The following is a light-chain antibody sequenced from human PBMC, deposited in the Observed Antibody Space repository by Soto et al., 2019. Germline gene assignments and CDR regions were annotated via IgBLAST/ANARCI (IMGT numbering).Light chain of an antibody. V-gene: IGKV1-12*02. CDR1: QGFSSW. Sequence: DIQMTQSPSSVSASVGDRVTITCRASQGFSSWLAWYQQKPGKAPKLLIYAASSLQSGVPSRFSGSGSGKDFTLTISSLQPEDFATYYCQQANSFPWTFGQGTKVEIK. J-gene: IGKJ1*01. CDR3: QQANSFPWT. CDR2: AAS.